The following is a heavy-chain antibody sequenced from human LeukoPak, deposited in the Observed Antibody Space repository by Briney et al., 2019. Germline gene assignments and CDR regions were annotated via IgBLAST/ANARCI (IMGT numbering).Heavy chain of an antibody. Sequence: SQTLSLTCTVSGGSISSGGYYWSWIRQHPGKGLEWIGYIYYSGSTYYNPSLKSRVTISVDTSKNQFSLKLSSVTAADTAVYYCARDHSGGYDPREYGMDVWGQGTTVTVSS. D-gene: IGHD5-12*01. CDR2: IYYSGST. CDR3: ARDHSGGYDPREYGMDV. CDR1: GGSISSGGYY. V-gene: IGHV4-31*03. J-gene: IGHJ6*02.